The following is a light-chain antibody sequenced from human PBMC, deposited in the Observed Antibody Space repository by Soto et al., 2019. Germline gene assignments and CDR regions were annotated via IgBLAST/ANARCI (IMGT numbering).Light chain of an antibody. Sequence: EIVLTQSPGTLSLSPGERATLSCRASQSVSSSSLAWYQQKRGQAPRLLIHGASNRATGIPDRFSGSGSGTDFSLTISRLEPEDFAVYYCQQRQSWPRTFGQGTKVDIK. V-gene: IGKV3-20*01. CDR1: QSVSSSS. CDR2: GAS. CDR3: QQRQSWPRT. J-gene: IGKJ1*01.